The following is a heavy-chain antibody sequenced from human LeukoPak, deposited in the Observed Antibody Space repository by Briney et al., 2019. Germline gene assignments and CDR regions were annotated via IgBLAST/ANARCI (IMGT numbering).Heavy chain of an antibody. CDR3: AKRGWFGELSPLYYYYYYMDV. D-gene: IGHD3-10*01. J-gene: IGHJ6*03. Sequence: GGSLRLSCAASGFTFSDYYMSWIRQAPGKGLEWVSYISSSGSTIYYADSVKGRFTISRDNSKNTLYLQMNSLRAEDTAVYYCAKRGWFGELSPLYYYYYYMDVWGKGTTVTVSS. CDR2: ISSSGSTI. CDR1: GFTFSDYY. V-gene: IGHV3-11*04.